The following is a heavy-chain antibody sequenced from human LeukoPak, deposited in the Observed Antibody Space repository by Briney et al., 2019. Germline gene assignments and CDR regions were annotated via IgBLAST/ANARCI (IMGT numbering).Heavy chain of an antibody. V-gene: IGHV3-30*02. J-gene: IGHJ6*04. CDR1: GFTFSRLG. D-gene: IGHD5-12*01. CDR3: AKEGDEFRGYLDV. CDR2: IHNDGTMR. Sequence: PGGSLRLSCATSGFTFSRLGMQCVRHAPGKGLEWGAVIHNDGTMRQSADSVKGRFTISKDFSRNTLLLQIHSLIDDDTAVYYCAKEGDEFRGYLDVWGKGTTVIVSS.